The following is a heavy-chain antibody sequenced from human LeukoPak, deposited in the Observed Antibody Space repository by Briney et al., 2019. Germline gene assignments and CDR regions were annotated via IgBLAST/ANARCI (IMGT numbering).Heavy chain of an antibody. V-gene: IGHV3-7*01. Sequence: GGSLRLSCAASGFTFNTYWMIWVRQAPGKGLEWVANIDQGGSTKYYVDSLKGRFTISRDNAKNSLYLQMNSLRAEDTAVYYCVRDKGGRSGAIYYDAFDVWGQGTMVAVSS. CDR2: IDQGGSTK. D-gene: IGHD1-26*01. J-gene: IGHJ3*01. CDR1: GFTFNTYW. CDR3: VRDKGGRSGAIYYDAFDV.